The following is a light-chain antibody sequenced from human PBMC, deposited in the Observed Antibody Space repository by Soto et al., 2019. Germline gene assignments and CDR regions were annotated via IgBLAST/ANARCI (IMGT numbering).Light chain of an antibody. J-gene: IGKJ2*01. CDR2: GVS. CDR1: QSLSSDS. CDR3: HQYGTSPPT. V-gene: IGKV3-20*01. Sequence: IVLTQSPGTLSLAPGKGATLSCRTSQSLSSDSLAWYRQRLGQAPRLLIYGVSKRVTGLPDRFSGGGSGTDFTLTITRLEPQDSAVYYCHQYGTSPPTFGQGTRLEIK.